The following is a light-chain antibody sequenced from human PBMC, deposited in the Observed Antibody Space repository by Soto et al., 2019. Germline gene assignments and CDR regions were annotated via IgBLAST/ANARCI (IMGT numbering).Light chain of an antibody. J-gene: IGKJ5*01. CDR1: QSISGW. CDR2: DAS. V-gene: IGKV1-5*01. Sequence: VQMTKSPSTMSASVGYRFTITFLASQSISGWLAWYQQKPGKAPQLLIYDASRLERGVPSRFSGSGSGTEFPLTLRSLQPDDFATYYCQPYNSYPITLGQGTRLEIK. CDR3: QPYNSYPIT.